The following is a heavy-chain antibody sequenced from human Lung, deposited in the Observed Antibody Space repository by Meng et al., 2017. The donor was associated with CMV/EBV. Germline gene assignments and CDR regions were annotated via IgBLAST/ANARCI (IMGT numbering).Heavy chain of an antibody. CDR3: ASLGYCSSTSCPFYYYYGMDV. J-gene: IGHJ6*04. V-gene: IGHV1-69*10. Sequence: SVKVSXKASGGTFSSYAISWVRQAPGQGLEWMGGIIPILGIANYAQKFQGRVTITADKSTSTAYMELSSLRSEDTAVYYCASLGYCSSTSCPFYYYYGMDVWGKGTTVTVSS. CDR2: IIPILGIA. CDR1: GGTFSSYA. D-gene: IGHD2-2*01.